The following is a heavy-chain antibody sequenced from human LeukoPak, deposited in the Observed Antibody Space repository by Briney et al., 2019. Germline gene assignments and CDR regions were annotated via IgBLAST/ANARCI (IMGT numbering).Heavy chain of an antibody. D-gene: IGHD1-26*01. CDR3: ARVNLRGSQYNWFDP. V-gene: IGHV1-69*06. Sequence: ITPIIDSAKYAQKFQDRISITADKSTTTVYMELSSLRSEDTAVYFCARVNLRGSQYNWFDPWGQGTLVTVSS. J-gene: IGHJ5*02. CDR2: ITPIIDSA.